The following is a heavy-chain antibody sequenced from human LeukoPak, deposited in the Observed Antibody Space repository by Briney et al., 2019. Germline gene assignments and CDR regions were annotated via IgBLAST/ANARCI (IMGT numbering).Heavy chain of an antibody. J-gene: IGHJ4*02. CDR1: GYTFADYW. D-gene: IGHD4-17*01. Sequence: GESLKISCKASGYTFADYWIGWVRQMPGKGLEWMGIIYPGESDIRYNPSFQGQVTISADKSISTAYLQWASLQASDTAMYYCARTMTTVTRFFDYWGQGTLVTVSS. CDR3: ARTMTTVTRFFDY. CDR2: IYPGESDI. V-gene: IGHV5-51*01.